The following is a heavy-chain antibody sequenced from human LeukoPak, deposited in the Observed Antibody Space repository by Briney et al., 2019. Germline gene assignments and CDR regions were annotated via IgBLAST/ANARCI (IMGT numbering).Heavy chain of an antibody. J-gene: IGHJ4*02. D-gene: IGHD6-6*01. CDR2: IYYSGNT. Sequence: SETLSLTCTVSRGSVNSNSYYWGWIRQPPGKGLEWIGTIYYSGNTYYNPSLESRVTISVDTSKNQFSLKLTSVTAADTAVYYCARDHEASSSSFDYWGQGTLVTVSS. V-gene: IGHV4-39*07. CDR1: RGSVNSNSYY. CDR3: ARDHEASSSSFDY.